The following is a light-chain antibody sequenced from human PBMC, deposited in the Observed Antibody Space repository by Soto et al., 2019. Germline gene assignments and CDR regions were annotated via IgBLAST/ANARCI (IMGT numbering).Light chain of an antibody. CDR3: QQYDTYSWT. CDR1: QSISTW. CDR2: DAS. Sequence: DIQMTQSPSTLSASVGDRVTITCRASQSISTWLAWYQQKPGKAPNLLIYDASSLESGDPSRFSGSGSGTKFTLSISSLQPDDFATYYCQQYDTYSWTFGQGTKVDIK. J-gene: IGKJ1*01. V-gene: IGKV1-5*01.